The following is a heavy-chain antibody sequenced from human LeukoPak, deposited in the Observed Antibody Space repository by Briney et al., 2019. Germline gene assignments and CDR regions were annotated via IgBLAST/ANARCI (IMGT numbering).Heavy chain of an antibody. V-gene: IGHV4-4*07. J-gene: IGHJ3*02. CDR3: AKGYGEATREAFDI. CDR2: IYSSGTS. CDR1: GASTIAYF. D-gene: IGHD4-17*01. Sequence: SETLSPTCSVSGASTIAYFWSWVRQPAGKGLEWIGRIYSSGTSYYNPSLKSRVTMSVDTSKSQFSLKLSSVTAADTAVYYCAKGYGEATREAFDIWGLGTMVTVSS.